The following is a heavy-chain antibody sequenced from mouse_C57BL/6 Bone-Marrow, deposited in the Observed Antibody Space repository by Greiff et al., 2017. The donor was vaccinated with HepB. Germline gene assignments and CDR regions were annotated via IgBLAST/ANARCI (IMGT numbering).Heavy chain of an antibody. D-gene: IGHD2-4*01. CDR3: ARGNYYDYDRIMDY. J-gene: IGHJ4*01. V-gene: IGHV3-6*01. CDR1: GYSITSGYY. Sequence: EVKLQESGPGLVKPSQSLSLTCSVTGYSITSGYYWNWIRQFPGNKLEWMGYISYDGSNNYNPSLKNRISITRDTSKNQFFLKLNSVTTEDTATYYCARGNYYDYDRIMDYWGQGTSVTVSS. CDR2: ISYDGSN.